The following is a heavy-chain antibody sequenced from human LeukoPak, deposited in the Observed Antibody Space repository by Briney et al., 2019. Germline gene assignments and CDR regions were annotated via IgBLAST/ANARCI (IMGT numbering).Heavy chain of an antibody. D-gene: IGHD6-19*01. CDR1: GYTFTSYG. CDR2: ISAYNGNT. V-gene: IGHV1-18*01. Sequence: GASVKVSCKASGYTFTSYGISWVRQAPGQGLEWMGWISAYNGNTNYAQKLQGRVTMTTDTSTSTAYMELRSLRPDDTAVYYCARDPYSSGWYSYYYYYGMDVWGQGTTVTVSS. CDR3: ARDPYSSGWYSYYYYYGMDV. J-gene: IGHJ6*02.